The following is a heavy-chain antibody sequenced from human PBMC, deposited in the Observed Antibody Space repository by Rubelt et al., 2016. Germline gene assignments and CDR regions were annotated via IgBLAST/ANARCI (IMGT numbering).Heavy chain of an antibody. V-gene: IGHV3-21*01. Sequence: VRGAIGKGLEWVSYISSSSSYIYYADSVKGRFTISRDNAKNSLYLQMNNLRTEDTAVYYCVREKTVAVFYFDYWGQGTLVTVSS. D-gene: IGHD6-19*01. CDR2: ISSSSSYI. CDR3: VREKTVAVFYFDY. J-gene: IGHJ4*02.